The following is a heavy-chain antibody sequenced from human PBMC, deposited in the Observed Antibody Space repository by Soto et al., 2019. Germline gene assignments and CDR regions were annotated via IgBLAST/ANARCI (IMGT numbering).Heavy chain of an antibody. J-gene: IGHJ4*02. Sequence: ASVKVSCKASGGTFNSYAISWVRQAPGQGLEWMGGIIPIFGPADYAQKFQGRVTITADESTNTAYMELSSLRSEDTAVYYCATLYYYDSSGYYSPSYYFDYWGRETLVTVSS. CDR2: IIPIFGPA. V-gene: IGHV1-69*13. CDR3: ATLYYYDSSGYYSPSYYFDY. CDR1: GGTFNSYA. D-gene: IGHD3-22*01.